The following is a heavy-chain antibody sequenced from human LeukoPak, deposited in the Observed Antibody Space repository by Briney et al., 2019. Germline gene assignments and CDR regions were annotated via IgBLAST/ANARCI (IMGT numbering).Heavy chain of an antibody. CDR3: AKSGGYGLTDY. J-gene: IGHJ4*02. Sequence: SETLSLTCTVSGASVSGSAYYWGWIRQPPGKGLEWIGNIYYSGSTHYNESLESRVTISIDTSKNQFSLKLNSVTAADTAMYYCAKSGGYGLTDYWGQGTLVTVSS. D-gene: IGHD1-26*01. V-gene: IGHV4-39*01. CDR2: IYYSGST. CDR1: GASVSGSAYY.